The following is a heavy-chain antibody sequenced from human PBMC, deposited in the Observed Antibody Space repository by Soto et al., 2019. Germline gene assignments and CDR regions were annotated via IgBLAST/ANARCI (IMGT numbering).Heavy chain of an antibody. V-gene: IGHV1-18*04. D-gene: IGHD1-26*01. CDR2: ISGYNGDL. CDR3: ARVRIVGAREIDF. Sequence: QVHLVQSGGEVKKPGASVKVSCKASGYTFNRHGITWVRQAPGQGLEWRGWISGYNGDLNYEQKFPGRVTLSSDTLTSTVYLELKSLRFDDTAVYYCARVRIVGAREIDFWGQGTLVTVSS. J-gene: IGHJ4*02. CDR1: GYTFNRHG.